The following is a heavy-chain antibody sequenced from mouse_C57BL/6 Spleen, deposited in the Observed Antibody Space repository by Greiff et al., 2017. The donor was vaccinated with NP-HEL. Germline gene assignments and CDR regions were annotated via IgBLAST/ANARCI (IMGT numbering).Heavy chain of an antibody. D-gene: IGHD1-1*01. Sequence: QVQLQQPGAELVRPGSSVKLSCKASGYTFTSYWMDWVKQRPGQGLEWIGNIYPSDSETHYNQKFKDKATLTVDKSSSTAYMQLSSLTSEDSAFYYCARQLPTVVFDYWGQGTTLTVSS. CDR1: GYTFTSYW. V-gene: IGHV1-61*01. CDR3: ARQLPTVVFDY. CDR2: IYPSDSET. J-gene: IGHJ2*01.